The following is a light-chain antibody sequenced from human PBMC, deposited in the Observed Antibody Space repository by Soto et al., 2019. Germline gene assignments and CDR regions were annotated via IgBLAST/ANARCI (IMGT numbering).Light chain of an antibody. CDR2: GAS. Sequence: EIVLTQSPGTLSLSPGERATLSCRASQSVSSSFLAWYQQIPGQAPRLLIYGASSRATGIPDRFSGRRSGTDFTLTISRLEPEDVAVYYCQQYGSSPWTFGQGTKVEIK. V-gene: IGKV3-20*01. CDR1: QSVSSSF. CDR3: QQYGSSPWT. J-gene: IGKJ1*01.